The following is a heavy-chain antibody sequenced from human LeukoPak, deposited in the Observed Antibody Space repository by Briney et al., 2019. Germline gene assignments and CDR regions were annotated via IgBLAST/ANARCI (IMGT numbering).Heavy chain of an antibody. CDR1: GFILSRNG. CDR3: ARYLYGSGTCHIDY. D-gene: IGHD3-10*01. CDR2: IRYDGTNK. V-gene: IGHV3-30*02. Sequence: GGSLTLSCAASGFILSRNGMHWVRQAPGKGLEWVAFIRYDGTNKYYADSVKGRFTISRDNSKNTLCLQMNSLRGEDTAVYYCARYLYGSGTCHIDYWGQGTLVTVSS. J-gene: IGHJ4*02.